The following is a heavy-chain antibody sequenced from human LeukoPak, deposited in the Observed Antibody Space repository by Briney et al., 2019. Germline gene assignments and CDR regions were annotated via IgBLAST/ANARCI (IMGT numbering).Heavy chain of an antibody. CDR1: GFTFSSYG. D-gene: IGHD3-10*01. CDR2: IRYDGSNK. Sequence: GGSLRLSCAASGFTFSSYGMHWVRQAPGKGLEWVAFIRYDGSNKYYADSVKGRFTISRDNSKNTLYLQMNSLRAEDTAVYYCAKDLPPVLLWFGELFSPGVLDYWGQGTLVTVPS. V-gene: IGHV3-30*02. CDR3: AKDLPPVLLWFGELFSPGVLDY. J-gene: IGHJ4*02.